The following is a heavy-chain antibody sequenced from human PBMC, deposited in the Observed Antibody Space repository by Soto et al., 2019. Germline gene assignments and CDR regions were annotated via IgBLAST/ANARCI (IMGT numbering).Heavy chain of an antibody. D-gene: IGHD2-2*01. CDR3: ARDCSSTSFPRPGY. CDR1: GGTFSSYT. V-gene: IGHV1-69*08. Sequence: QVQLVQSGAEVKKPGSSVKVSCKASGGTFSSYTISWVRQAPGQGLEWMGRIIPILGIANYAQKFQGRVTITADKSTGTASMELSSLRSEDTAVYYCARDCSSTSFPRPGYWGQGTLVTVSS. J-gene: IGHJ4*02. CDR2: IIPILGIA.